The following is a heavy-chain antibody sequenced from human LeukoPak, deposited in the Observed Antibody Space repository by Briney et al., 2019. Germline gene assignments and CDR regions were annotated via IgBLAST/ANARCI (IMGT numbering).Heavy chain of an antibody. D-gene: IGHD2-21*02. CDR2: MFYGERT. CDR3: ARHTLVTSISTYNWFDP. J-gene: IGHJ5*02. CDR1: GGSIPSGDNY. V-gene: IGHV4-39*01. Sequence: SETLSLTCSVSGGSIPSGDNYWAWVRQPPGRGLEWIGSMFYGERTFHSPSLKSRVTISVDTSKNQFSLRLNSVTAADTAIYYCARHTLVTSISTYNWFDPWGQGTLSPSPQ.